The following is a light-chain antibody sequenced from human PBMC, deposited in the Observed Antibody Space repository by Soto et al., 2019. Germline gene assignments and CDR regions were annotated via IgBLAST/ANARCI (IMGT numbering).Light chain of an antibody. J-gene: IGLJ1*01. Sequence: QSVLTQPPSVSAAPGQEVTISCSGSRSNIGNNFVSWYQQFPGTAPKLLIYDNYKRTSGITDRISGSKSGTSATLGITGLQAGDAADYYCGTWESSLNGYVFGPGTKVTVL. V-gene: IGLV1-51*01. CDR3: GTWESSLNGYV. CDR2: DNY. CDR1: RSNIGNNF.